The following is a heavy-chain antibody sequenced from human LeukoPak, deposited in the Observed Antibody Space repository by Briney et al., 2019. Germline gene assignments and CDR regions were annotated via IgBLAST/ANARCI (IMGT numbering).Heavy chain of an antibody. J-gene: IGHJ4*02. CDR1: GGSISSSSYY. CDR3: ARARSGKWGFDY. D-gene: IGHD1-26*01. Sequence: KTSETLSLTCTVSGGSISSSSYYWGWIRQPPGKGLEWIGSIYYSGSTYYNPSLKSRVTISVDTSKNQFSLKLSSVTAADTAVYYCARARSGKWGFDYWGQGTLVTVSS. V-gene: IGHV4-39*07. CDR2: IYYSGST.